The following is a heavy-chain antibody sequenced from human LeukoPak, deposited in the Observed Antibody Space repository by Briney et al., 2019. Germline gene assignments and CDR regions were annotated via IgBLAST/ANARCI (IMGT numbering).Heavy chain of an antibody. Sequence: GGSLRLSCAASGFTFSSYDMHWVRQATGKGLEWVSAIGTAGDTYYPGSVKGRFTISRGNAKNPLYLQMNSLRAGDTAVYYCARSPYSSGWPTAFDYWGQGTLVTVSS. CDR2: IGTAGDT. V-gene: IGHV3-13*01. CDR1: GFTFSSYD. J-gene: IGHJ4*02. D-gene: IGHD6-19*01. CDR3: ARSPYSSGWPTAFDY.